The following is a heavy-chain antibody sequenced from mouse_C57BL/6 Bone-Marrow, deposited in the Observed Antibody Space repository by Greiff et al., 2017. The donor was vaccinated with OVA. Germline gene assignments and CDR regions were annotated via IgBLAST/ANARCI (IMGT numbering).Heavy chain of an antibody. CDR3: ARDRDYGSSFWYFDV. CDR1: GISITTGNYR. V-gene: IGHV3-5*01. J-gene: IGHJ1*03. Sequence: DVQLQESGPGLVKPSQTVFLTCTVTGISITTGNYRWSWIRQFPGNKLEWIGYIYYSGTITYNPSLTSRTTITRDTPKNQFFLEMNSLTAEDTATYYCARDRDYGSSFWYFDVWGTGTTVTVSS. CDR2: IYYSGTI. D-gene: IGHD1-1*01.